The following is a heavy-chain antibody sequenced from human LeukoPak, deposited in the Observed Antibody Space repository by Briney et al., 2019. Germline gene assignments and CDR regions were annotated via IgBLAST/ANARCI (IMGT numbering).Heavy chain of an antibody. CDR2: FDPEDGET. J-gene: IGHJ4*02. V-gene: IGHV1-24*01. Sequence: ASVKVSCKVSGYTLTELSMHWVRQAPGKGLEWMGGFDPEDGETIYAQKFQGRVTMTEDTSTDTAYMELSSLRSDDTAVYYCATTYYYDSSGYYPTPLFDYWGQGTLVTVSS. D-gene: IGHD3-22*01. CDR3: ATTYYYDSSGYYPTPLFDY. CDR1: GYTLTELS.